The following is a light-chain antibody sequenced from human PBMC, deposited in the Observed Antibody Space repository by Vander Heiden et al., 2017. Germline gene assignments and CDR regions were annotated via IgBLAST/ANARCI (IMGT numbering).Light chain of an antibody. J-gene: IGLJ1*01. CDR1: GLAKQY. CDR3: QSADSSGTYEV. CDR2: KGS. Sequence: SHELTQPPSVSVSPAQTASITCPGDGLAKQYADWYQQKPGQAPVLVIYKGSERPAGSPDRFAGSSSGTTVTLTISGVQAEDEADYYCQSADSSGTYEVFGTGTKVTVL. V-gene: IGLV3-25*03.